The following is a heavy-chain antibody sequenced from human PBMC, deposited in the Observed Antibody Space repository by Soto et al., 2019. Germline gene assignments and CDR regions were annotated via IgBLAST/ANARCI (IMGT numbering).Heavy chain of an antibody. V-gene: IGHV3-33*01. D-gene: IGHD2-15*01. J-gene: IGHJ3*02. CDR2: IWYDGSNK. CDR3: ARSGCSGGTCYRGYDGFDI. Sequence: QVQLVESGGGVVQPGKSLRLSCAASGFPFSSFGIYWVRQAPGEGLEWVAVIWYDGSNKYYADSVKGRFTISRDNAKNTVDLQMNSLRGEDTAVYYCARSGCSGGTCYRGYDGFDIWGQGTKVTVSP. CDR1: GFPFSSFG.